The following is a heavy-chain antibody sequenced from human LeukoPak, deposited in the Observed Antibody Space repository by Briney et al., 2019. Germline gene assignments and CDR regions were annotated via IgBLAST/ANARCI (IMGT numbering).Heavy chain of an antibody. D-gene: IGHD3-22*01. J-gene: IGHJ4*02. CDR1: GGSISSYY. CDR2: IYTSGST. CDR3: ARDGYYYDSSGYYEKMYYFDY. Sequence: SETLSLTCTVSGGSISSYYWSWIRQPAGKGLEWIGRIYTSGSTNYNPSLKSRVTMSVDTSKNQFSLKLSSVAAADTAVYYCARDGYYYDSSGYYEKMYYFDYWGQGTLVTVSS. V-gene: IGHV4-4*07.